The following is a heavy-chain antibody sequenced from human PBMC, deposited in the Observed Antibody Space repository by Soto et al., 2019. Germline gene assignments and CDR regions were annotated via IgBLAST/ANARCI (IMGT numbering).Heavy chain of an antibody. CDR1: GGSISSYY. CDR3: ARDRKLELAGGMDV. V-gene: IGHV4-59*01. J-gene: IGHJ6*02. Sequence: SETLSLTCTVSGGSISSYYWSWIRQPPGKGLEWIGYIYYSGSTNYNPSLKSRVTISVDTSKNQFSLKLSSVTAADTAVYYCARDRKLELAGGMDVWGQGTTVTVSS. D-gene: IGHD1-7*01. CDR2: IYYSGST.